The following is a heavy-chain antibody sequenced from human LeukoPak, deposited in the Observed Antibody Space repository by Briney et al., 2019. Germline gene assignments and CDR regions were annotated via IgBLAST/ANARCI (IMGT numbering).Heavy chain of an antibody. D-gene: IGHD5-18*01. CDR3: ARAARYSYGYSDY. CDR1: GFTFSSYS. V-gene: IGHV3-21*01. Sequence: PGGSLRLSCAASGFTFSSYSMNWVRQAPGKGLEWVSSISSSSSYIYYADSVKGRFTISRDNAKNSLYLQMNSLRAEDTAVYYCARAARYSYGYSDYWGQGTLVTVSS. J-gene: IGHJ4*02. CDR2: ISSSSSYI.